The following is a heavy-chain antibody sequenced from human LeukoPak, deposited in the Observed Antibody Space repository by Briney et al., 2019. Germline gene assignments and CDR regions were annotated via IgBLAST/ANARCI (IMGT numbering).Heavy chain of an antibody. CDR3: AKDYGDYVGLFDY. J-gene: IGHJ4*02. CDR2: ISGSGGST. D-gene: IGHD4-17*01. V-gene: IGHV3-23*01. Sequence: GGSLRLSCAASGSTFSGYAMSWVRQAPGKGLEWVSAISGSGGSTYYADSVKGRFTISRDNSKNTLYLQMNSLRAEDTAVYYCAKDYGDYVGLFDYWGQGTLVTVSS. CDR1: GSTFSGYA.